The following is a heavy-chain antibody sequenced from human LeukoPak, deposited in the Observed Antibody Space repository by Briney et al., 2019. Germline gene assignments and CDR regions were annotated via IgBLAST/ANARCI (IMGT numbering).Heavy chain of an antibody. CDR1: GFIFSNYA. V-gene: IGHV3-30-3*01. CDR2: ISSDGSDS. D-gene: IGHD6-19*01. Sequence: PGGSLRLACVASGFIFSNYAMDWVRRAPGKGLEWVAFISSDGSDSYYADSVKGRFTISRDNSKNTLYLQLSSLRAEDTAVYYCAREQWLVLGYFDSWGQGTLVTVSS. CDR3: AREQWLVLGYFDS. J-gene: IGHJ4*02.